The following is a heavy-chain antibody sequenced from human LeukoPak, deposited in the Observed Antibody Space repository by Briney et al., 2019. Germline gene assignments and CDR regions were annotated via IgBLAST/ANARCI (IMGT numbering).Heavy chain of an antibody. CDR2: IFTTGST. CDR1: GGSIRSYY. J-gene: IGHJ6*02. Sequence: PSETLSLTCTVSGGSIRSYYWSWIRQPAGKGLEWIGRIFTTGSTNYNPSLKSRVTMSVDTSKNQFSLKLSSVTAADTAVYYCARDPGWFGMDVWGQGTTVTVSS. CDR3: ARDPGWFGMDV. V-gene: IGHV4-4*07. D-gene: IGHD3-9*01.